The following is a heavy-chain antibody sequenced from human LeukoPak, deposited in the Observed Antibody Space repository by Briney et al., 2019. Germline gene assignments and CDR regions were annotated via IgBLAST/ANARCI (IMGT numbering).Heavy chain of an antibody. CDR2: ISYDEANI. CDR1: GFTFGDYG. CDR3: SSATSMTTITTDH. Sequence: GRSLRLSCAASGFTFGDYGMHWVRQAPGKGLEWPAVISYDEANIYYADSVKGRLTISRDNSKNTVFLQMNSLRVEDTAIYYCSSATSMTTITTDHWGQGTLVTVSS. V-gene: IGHV3-30*03. D-gene: IGHD6-25*01. J-gene: IGHJ4*02.